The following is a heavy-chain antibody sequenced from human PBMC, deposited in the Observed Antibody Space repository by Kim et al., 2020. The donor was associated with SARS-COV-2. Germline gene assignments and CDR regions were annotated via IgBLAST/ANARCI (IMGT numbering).Heavy chain of an antibody. V-gene: IGHV3-30-3*01. D-gene: IGHD2-2*01. J-gene: IGHJ3*02. CDR1: GFTFSSYA. Sequence: GGSLRLSCAASGFTFSSYAMHWVRQAPGKGLEWVAVISYDGSNKYYADSVKGRFTISRDNSKNTLYLQMNSLRAEDTAVYYCARVGLGGYCSSTSCYGAFDIWGQGTMVTVSS. CDR3: ARVGLGGYCSSTSCYGAFDI. CDR2: ISYDGSNK.